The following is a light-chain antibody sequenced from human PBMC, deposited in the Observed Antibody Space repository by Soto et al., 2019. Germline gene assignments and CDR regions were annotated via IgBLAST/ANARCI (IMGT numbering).Light chain of an antibody. CDR3: SSYAGRTLYV. Sequence: QAVLTQPPSASGSPGQSVTISCTGTSSDAGGYDYVSWYQQRPGKAPKLLIHEVTKRPSGVPDRFSGSKSGNTASLTVSGLQAEDEADYYCSSYAGRTLYVFGTGTKLTVL. CDR2: EVT. CDR1: SSDAGGYDY. V-gene: IGLV2-8*01. J-gene: IGLJ1*01.